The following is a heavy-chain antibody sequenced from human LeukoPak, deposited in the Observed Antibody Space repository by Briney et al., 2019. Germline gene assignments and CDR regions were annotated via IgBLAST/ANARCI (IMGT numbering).Heavy chain of an antibody. V-gene: IGHV3-23*01. CDR1: GFTFSSYA. CDR2: ISGGGGST. J-gene: IGHJ4*02. D-gene: IGHD7-27*01. CDR3: AKDEAHTGEQDC. Sequence: GGSLRLSCAASGFTFSSYAMSWVRQAPGKGLEWVSAISGGGGSTYYADSVKGRFTISRDNSKNTLYLQMNSLRAEDTAVYYCAKDEAHTGEQDCWGQGTLVTVSS.